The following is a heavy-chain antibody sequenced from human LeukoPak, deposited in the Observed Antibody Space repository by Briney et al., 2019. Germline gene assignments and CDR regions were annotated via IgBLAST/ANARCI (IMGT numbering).Heavy chain of an antibody. CDR2: ISGSGGST. CDR1: GFTFSSYA. D-gene: IGHD3-9*01. Sequence: QTGGSLRLSCAASGFTFSSYAMSWVRQAPGKGLEWVSAISGSGGSTYYADFVKGRFTISRDNSKNTLYLQMNSLRAEDTAVYYCAKGIRYFDWLTDYWGQGTLVTVSS. V-gene: IGHV3-23*01. J-gene: IGHJ4*02. CDR3: AKGIRYFDWLTDY.